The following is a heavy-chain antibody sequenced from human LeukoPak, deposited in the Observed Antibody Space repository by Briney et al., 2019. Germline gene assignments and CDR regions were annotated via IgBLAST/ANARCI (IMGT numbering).Heavy chain of an antibody. J-gene: IGHJ4*02. CDR2: INPHSGGT. V-gene: IGHV1-2*02. D-gene: IGHD2-15*01. Sequence: GASVKVSCKASGYTFTGYYMHWVLHAPGQGLEWMGWINPHSGGTNYAQKFQGRVTMTRDMSISTAYMGLSRLRSDDTAVYYSARACRSTEVGYWGQGTLVTVSS. CDR1: GYTFTGYY. CDR3: ARACRSTEVGY.